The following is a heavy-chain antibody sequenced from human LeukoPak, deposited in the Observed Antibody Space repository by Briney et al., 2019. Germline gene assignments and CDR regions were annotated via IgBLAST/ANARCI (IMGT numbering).Heavy chain of an antibody. CDR1: GGSISNYY. D-gene: IGHD2-21*01. CDR3: ARERHIASDAFDI. V-gene: IGHV4-4*07. Sequence: SETLSLTCTVSGGSISNYYWSWIRQPAGKGLEWIGRFYSSGNSDYNPSLKSRVTMSADTSKNQFSMQLTSVTAADTAVYYCARERHIASDAFDIWGLGTLVTVSS. CDR2: FYSSGNS. J-gene: IGHJ3*02.